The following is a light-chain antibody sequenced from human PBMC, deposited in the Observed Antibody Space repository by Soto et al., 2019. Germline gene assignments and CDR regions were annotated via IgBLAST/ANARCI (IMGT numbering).Light chain of an antibody. V-gene: IGLV1-40*01. CDR1: SSSIGAGYD. Sequence: QSVLTQPPSVSGAPGQRVTISCAGGSSSIGAGYDVHWYQQAPGTAPKLLIYGNFNRPSGVPDRFSGSKSGTSASLAITGLQAGDEADYYCQSYDSSLSGVVFGGGTKVTVL. J-gene: IGLJ2*01. CDR3: QSYDSSLSGVV. CDR2: GNF.